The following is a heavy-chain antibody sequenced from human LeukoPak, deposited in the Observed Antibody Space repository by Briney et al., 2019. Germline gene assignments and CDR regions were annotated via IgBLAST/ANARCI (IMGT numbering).Heavy chain of an antibody. V-gene: IGHV3-66*01. Sequence: GRSLRFSCAASGFTFDDYAMHWVRHAPGKGLEWVSVIYSGGSTYYADSVKGRFTISRDNSKNTLYLQMNSLRAEDTAVYYCARAWLGEIFDYWGQGTLVTVSS. CDR1: GFTFDDYA. CDR2: IYSGGST. CDR3: ARAWLGEIFDY. J-gene: IGHJ4*02. D-gene: IGHD6-19*01.